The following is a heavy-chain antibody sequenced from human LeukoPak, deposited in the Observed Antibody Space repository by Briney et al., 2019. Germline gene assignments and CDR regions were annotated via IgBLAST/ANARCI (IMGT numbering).Heavy chain of an antibody. CDR2: IKQDRSEK. CDR3: ARVLWFGEYAFDY. Sequence: GGSLRLSCAASGFTFSNYWMSWVRQAPGKGLEWVANIKQDRSEKYYVDSVKGRFTISRDNAKNSLYLQMNSLRAEDTAVYYCARVLWFGEYAFDYWGQGTLVTVSS. D-gene: IGHD3-10*01. J-gene: IGHJ4*02. V-gene: IGHV3-7*01. CDR1: GFTFSNYW.